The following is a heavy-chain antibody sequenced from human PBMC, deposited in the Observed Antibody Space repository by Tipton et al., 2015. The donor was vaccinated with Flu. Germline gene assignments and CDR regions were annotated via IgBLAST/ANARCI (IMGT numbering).Heavy chain of an antibody. V-gene: IGHV4-38-2*02. CDR1: GYSITTGYY. J-gene: IGHJ3*02. D-gene: IGHD6-6*01. CDR3: ARRPYVSSSDLYAFDI. Sequence: TLSLTCNVSGYSITTGYYWGWIRRPPGKGLEWIGSFYHSGITYYNPSLKSRVTISVDTSKNQFSLKLSSVTAADTAIYYCARRPYVSSSDLYAFDIWGQGTMVTVSS. CDR2: FYHSGIT.